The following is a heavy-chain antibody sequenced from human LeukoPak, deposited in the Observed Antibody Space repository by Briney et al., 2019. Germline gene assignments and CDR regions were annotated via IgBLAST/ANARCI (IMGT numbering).Heavy chain of an antibody. CDR3: ARPLRWSDDAFDI. CDR2: IYPGDSYT. J-gene: IGHJ3*02. CDR1: GYSFTSYW. Sequence: GESLKISCKGSGYSFTSYWIGWVRQMPGKSLEWMGIIYPGDSYTRYSPSFQGQVTISADKSISTAYLQWSSLKASDTAMYYCARPLRWSDDAFDIWGQGTMVTVSS. V-gene: IGHV5-51*01. D-gene: IGHD5-24*01.